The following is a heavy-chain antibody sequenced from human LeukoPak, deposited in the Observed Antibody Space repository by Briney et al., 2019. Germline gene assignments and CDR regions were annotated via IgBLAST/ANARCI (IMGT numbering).Heavy chain of an antibody. V-gene: IGHV4-31*03. Sequence: PSQTLSLTCTVSGGSISSGGYYWSWIRQHPGKGLEWIGYIYYSGSTYYNPSLKSRVTISVDTSKNQFSLKLSSVTAADTAVYYCARDRPGSSGRDYWGQGTLVTVSS. CDR3: ARDRPGSSGRDY. D-gene: IGHD3-22*01. CDR2: IYYSGST. J-gene: IGHJ4*02. CDR1: GGSISSGGYY.